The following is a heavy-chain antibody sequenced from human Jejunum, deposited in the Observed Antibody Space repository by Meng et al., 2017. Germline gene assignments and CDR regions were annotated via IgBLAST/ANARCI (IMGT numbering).Heavy chain of an antibody. V-gene: IGHV4-34*10. J-gene: IGHJ2*01. CDR2: INHSGST. Sequence: QVQLQESGPGLVKPSQTLSLTCAVYGGSFSGYYWTWIRQPPGKGLEWIGEINHSGSTNYNPSPKSRVTMSIDTSKIQFSLKLSSVTAADAAVYYCARYGGSGSYWHFDPWGRGTLVTVSS. CDR3: ARYGGSGSYWHFDP. D-gene: IGHD3-10*01. CDR1: GGSFSGYY.